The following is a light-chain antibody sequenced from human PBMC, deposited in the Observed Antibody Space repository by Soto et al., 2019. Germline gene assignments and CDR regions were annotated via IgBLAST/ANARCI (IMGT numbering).Light chain of an antibody. CDR1: QSISSW. V-gene: IGKV1-5*03. CDR3: QQYNSYPLT. CDR2: RAS. J-gene: IGKJ4*01. Sequence: DIQMTQSPSTLAASVGDRVTITCRASQSISSWLAWYQQKPGKAPNLLIYRASSLESGVPSRFSGSGSGTEFTLTNSSLQPDYFATYYCQQYNSYPLTFGGGTKVEI.